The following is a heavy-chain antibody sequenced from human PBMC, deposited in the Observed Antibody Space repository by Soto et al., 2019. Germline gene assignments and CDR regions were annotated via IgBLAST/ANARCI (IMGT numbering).Heavy chain of an antibody. Sequence: PSETLSLTCAVSGGSISSGGYSWSWIRQPPGKGLEWIGYIYHSGSTYYNPSLKSRVTISVDRSKNQFSLKLSSVTAADTAVYYCARTSGIGYDFDYWGQGTLVTVSS. D-gene: IGHD2-2*01. V-gene: IGHV4-30-2*01. J-gene: IGHJ4*02. CDR2: IYHSGST. CDR3: ARTSGIGYDFDY. CDR1: GGSISSGGYS.